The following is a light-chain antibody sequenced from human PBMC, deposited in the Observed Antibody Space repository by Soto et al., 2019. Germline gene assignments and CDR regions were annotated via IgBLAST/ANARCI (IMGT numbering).Light chain of an antibody. V-gene: IGKV3-15*01. J-gene: IGKJ2*01. CDR2: GAS. Sequence: EIVMTQSPATLSVSPEERATLSCRASQTIRSSLAWYQQKPGQAPRLLIYGASTRATGIPARFSGSGSGTEFTLTISSLQSEDFAVYYCQQYNNRHPYTFGQGTKLEIK. CDR3: QQYNNRHPYT. CDR1: QTIRSS.